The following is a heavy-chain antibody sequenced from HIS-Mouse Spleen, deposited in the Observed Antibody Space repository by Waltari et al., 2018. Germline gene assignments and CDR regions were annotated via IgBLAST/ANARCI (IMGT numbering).Heavy chain of an antibody. CDR3: AREIPYSSSWYDWYFDL. V-gene: IGHV4-39*07. D-gene: IGHD6-13*01. CDR1: GGSISSRSYY. Sequence: QLQLQESGPGLVKPSETLSLTCTVSGGSISSRSYYWGWVCQPPGKGLEWIGSIYYCGRTYYNPSLKSRVTISVDTSKNQFSLKLSSVTAADTAVYYCAREIPYSSSWYDWYFDLWGRGTLVTVSS. J-gene: IGHJ2*01. CDR2: IYYCGRT.